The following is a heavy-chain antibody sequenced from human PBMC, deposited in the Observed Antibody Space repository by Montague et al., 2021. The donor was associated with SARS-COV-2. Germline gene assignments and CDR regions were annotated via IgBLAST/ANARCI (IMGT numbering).Heavy chain of an antibody. D-gene: IGHD5-24*01. V-gene: IGHV4-34*01. Sequence: SETLSLICAVYGGSFSGYYWSWIRQPPGKGLEWIGEINHSGSTNYNPSLKSRVTISVDTSKNQFSLKLSSVTAADTAVYYCARRGYSYYYYGMDVWGQGTTVTVSS. CDR1: GGSFSGYY. J-gene: IGHJ6*02. CDR3: ARRGYSYYYYGMDV. CDR2: INHSGST.